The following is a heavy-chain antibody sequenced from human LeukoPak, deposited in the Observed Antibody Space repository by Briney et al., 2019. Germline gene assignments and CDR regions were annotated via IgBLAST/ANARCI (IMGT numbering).Heavy chain of an antibody. Sequence: SETLSLTCTVSGGSISSGDYYWSWIRQPPGKGLEWIGYIYYSGSTYYNPSLKSRGTISVDTSKNQFSLKLSSVTAADTAVYYCARQRIAVAGLYYFAYWGQGTLVTVSS. V-gene: IGHV4-30-4*02. CDR1: GGSISSGDYY. CDR3: ARQRIAVAGLYYFAY. D-gene: IGHD6-19*01. J-gene: IGHJ4*02. CDR2: IYYSGST.